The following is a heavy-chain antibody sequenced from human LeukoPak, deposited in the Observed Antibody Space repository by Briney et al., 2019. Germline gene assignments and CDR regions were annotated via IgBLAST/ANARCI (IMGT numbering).Heavy chain of an antibody. J-gene: IGHJ4*02. D-gene: IGHD3-9*01. CDR1: GFTFNSYS. Sequence: GGSLRLSCAASGFTFNSYSMNWVRQAPGKGLEWVSSISSSSSYIYYADSVKGRFTISRDNAKNSLYLQMNSLRAEDTAVYYCARGSNFDWLLSSSTYYFDYWGQGTRVTVSS. V-gene: IGHV3-21*01. CDR3: ARGSNFDWLLSSSTYYFDY. CDR2: ISSSSSYI.